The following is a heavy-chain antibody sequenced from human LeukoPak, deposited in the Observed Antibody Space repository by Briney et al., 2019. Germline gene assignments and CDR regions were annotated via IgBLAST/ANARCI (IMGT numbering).Heavy chain of an antibody. CDR3: AKALSSSWQYYFDY. D-gene: IGHD6-13*01. J-gene: IGHJ4*02. CDR2: ISGSGGST. Sequence: GGSLRLSCAASGFTFSSYAMSWVRQAPGKGLEWVSAISGSGGSTYYADSVKGRFTISRDNSKNTLYLQMNSLRAEDTAVYHCAKALSSSWQYYFDYWGQGTLVTVSS. CDR1: GFTFSSYA. V-gene: IGHV3-23*01.